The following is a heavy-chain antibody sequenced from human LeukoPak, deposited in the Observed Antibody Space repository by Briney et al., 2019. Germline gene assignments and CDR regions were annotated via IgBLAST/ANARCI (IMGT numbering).Heavy chain of an antibody. Sequence: SETLSLTCAVYGGSFSGYYWSWIRQPPGKGLEWIGEINHSGSTNYNPSLKSRVTISVDTSKNQFSLKLSSVTAADTAVYYCAGFGEPLFGLDYWGQGTLVAVSS. CDR3: AGFGEPLFGLDY. CDR2: INHSGST. J-gene: IGHJ4*02. D-gene: IGHD3-10*01. CDR1: GGSFSGYY. V-gene: IGHV4-34*01.